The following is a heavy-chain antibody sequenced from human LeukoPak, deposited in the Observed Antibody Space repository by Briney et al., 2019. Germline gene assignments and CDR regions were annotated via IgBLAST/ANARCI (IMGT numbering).Heavy chain of an antibody. CDR3: ARDGGHGSGSYYTDYYGMDV. Sequence: GGSLRLSCAASGFTFSDYYMSWIRQAPGKGLEWVSYISSSGSTIYYADSVKGRFTISRDNAKNSLYLQMNSLRAEDTAVYYCARDGGHGSGSYYTDYYGMDVWGQGTTVTVSS. CDR2: ISSSGSTI. V-gene: IGHV3-11*01. D-gene: IGHD3-10*01. CDR1: GFTFSDYY. J-gene: IGHJ6*02.